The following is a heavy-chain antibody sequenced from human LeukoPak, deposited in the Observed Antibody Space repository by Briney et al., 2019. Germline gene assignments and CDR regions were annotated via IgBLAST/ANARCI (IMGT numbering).Heavy chain of an antibody. Sequence: GGSLTLSCAASGFPFSSYAMIWVRQATERALECVAHINQDGSEKYYVDSVKGRFTISRDNDKNSLCLQMNSLRAEDTAVYYCARAVGATHFDYWGQGTLVTVSS. J-gene: IGHJ4*02. CDR1: GFPFSSYA. CDR3: ARAVGATHFDY. D-gene: IGHD1-26*01. V-gene: IGHV3-7*04. CDR2: INQDGSEK.